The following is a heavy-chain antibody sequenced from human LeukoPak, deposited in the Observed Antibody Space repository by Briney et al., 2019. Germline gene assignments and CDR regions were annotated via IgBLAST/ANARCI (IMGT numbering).Heavy chain of an antibody. V-gene: IGHV4-34*01. CDR1: GGSFGGYY. CDR3: ARGEGSGSYMSYFDY. CDR2: IDHSGNT. J-gene: IGHJ4*02. Sequence: SETLSLTCAVYGGSFGGYYWSWIRQPPGKGPEWIGEIDHSGNTNYNPSLKSRVTISEDTSKNQFSLRLSSVTAADTAVYYCARGEGSGSYMSYFDYWGQGTLVTVSS. D-gene: IGHD3-10*01.